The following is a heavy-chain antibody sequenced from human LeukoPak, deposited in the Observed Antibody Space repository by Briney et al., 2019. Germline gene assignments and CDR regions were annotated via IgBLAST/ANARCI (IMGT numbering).Heavy chain of an antibody. D-gene: IGHD5-24*01. CDR2: IIPIFGTA. CDR3: PSTRANRIANRWLFDY. J-gene: IGHJ4*02. CDR1: GGTFSSYA. V-gene: IGHV1-69*05. Sequence: GSSVKVSCKASGGTFSSYAISWVRQAPGQGLEWMGRIIPIFGTANYAQKFQGRVTITTEESTSTAYMELSSLRSEDTAVYYCPSTRANRIANRWLFDYWGQGTLVTVSS.